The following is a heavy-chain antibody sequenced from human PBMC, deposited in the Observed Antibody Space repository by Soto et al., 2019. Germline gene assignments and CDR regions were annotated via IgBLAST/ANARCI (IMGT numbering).Heavy chain of an antibody. D-gene: IGHD2-15*01. CDR2: ISAYNGNT. Sequence: ASVKVSCKASGYTFTSYGISWVRQAPGQGLEGMGWISAYNGNTNYAQKLQGRVTMTTDTSTSTAYMELRSLRSDDTAVYYCARGSRSGGSNNWFDPWGQGTLVTVSS. V-gene: IGHV1-18*01. CDR1: GYTFTSYG. J-gene: IGHJ5*02. CDR3: ARGSRSGGSNNWFDP.